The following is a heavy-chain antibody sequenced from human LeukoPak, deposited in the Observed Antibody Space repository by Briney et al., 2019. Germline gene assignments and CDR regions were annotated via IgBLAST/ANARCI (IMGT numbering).Heavy chain of an antibody. D-gene: IGHD2-21*01. Sequence: ASVKVSCKASGYTFTGYYMHWVRQAPGQGPEWMGWINPNSGGTNYALKFQGRVTMTRDTSISTAYMELTRLRSVDTAVYYCARASTPRVIASFDYWGQGSLVTVSS. CDR1: GYTFTGYY. J-gene: IGHJ4*02. CDR2: INPNSGGT. V-gene: IGHV1-2*02. CDR3: ARASTPRVIASFDY.